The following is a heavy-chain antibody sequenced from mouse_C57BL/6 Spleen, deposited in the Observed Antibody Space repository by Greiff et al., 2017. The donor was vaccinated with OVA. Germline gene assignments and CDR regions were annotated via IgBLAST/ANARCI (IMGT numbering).Heavy chain of an antibody. Sequence: QVHVKQSGAELARPGALVKLSCKASGYTFTSYGISWVKQRTGQGLEWIGEIYPRSGNTYYNEKFKGKATLTADKSSSTAYMELRSLTSEDSAVYFCARRGLRQGYFDYWGQGTTLTVSS. CDR2: IYPRSGNT. V-gene: IGHV1-81*01. CDR3: ARRGLRQGYFDY. D-gene: IGHD2-2*01. CDR1: GYTFTSYG. J-gene: IGHJ2*01.